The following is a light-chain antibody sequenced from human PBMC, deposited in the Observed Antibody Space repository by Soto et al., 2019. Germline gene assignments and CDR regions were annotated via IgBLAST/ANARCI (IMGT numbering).Light chain of an antibody. Sequence: QSVLTQSPSASGTPGQRVTISCSGSSSNIGSNTVNWYQQLPGTAPKLLIYSNNQRPSGVPDRLSGSKSGTSASLAISGLQSEDEADYYCEEWDDSLNGYVFGTGTKVTV. V-gene: IGLV1-44*01. J-gene: IGLJ1*01. CDR1: SSNIGSNT. CDR2: SNN. CDR3: EEWDDSLNGYV.